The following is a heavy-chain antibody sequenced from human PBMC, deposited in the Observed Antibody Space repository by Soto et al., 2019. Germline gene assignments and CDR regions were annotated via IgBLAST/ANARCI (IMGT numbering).Heavy chain of an antibody. CDR1: GFTLSSYG. J-gene: IGHJ6*02. CDR3: SNDVIYYGSGRYPQHSYYNAKDV. D-gene: IGHD3-10*01. CDR2: ISYDGSNK. Sequence: GGSLRLSCAASGFTLSSYGMHWVRQAPGKGLEWVAVISYDGSNKYYADSVKGRFTISRDNSKNTLYLHMYSLRAEDTAVYYWSNDVIYYGSGRYPQHSYYNAKDVWVQATTVPVSS. V-gene: IGHV3-30*18.